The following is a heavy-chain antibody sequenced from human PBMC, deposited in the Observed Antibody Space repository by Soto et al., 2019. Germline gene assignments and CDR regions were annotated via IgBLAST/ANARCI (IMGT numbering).Heavy chain of an antibody. CDR1: CGSIRDEGSN. J-gene: IGHJ6*02. V-gene: IGHV4-30-4*01. CDR2: IHSSGSV. Sequence: TRSLPYTVSCGSIRDEGSNWTFIRQPPGKGLEWIGYIHSSGSVYYNPSLQSRLSMSVDTSKNLFSLKLASVTAADTAVYFCVREDDGGDRDYYGLDVWGQGTTVTVSS. CDR3: VREDDGGDRDYYGLDV. D-gene: IGHD2-21*02.